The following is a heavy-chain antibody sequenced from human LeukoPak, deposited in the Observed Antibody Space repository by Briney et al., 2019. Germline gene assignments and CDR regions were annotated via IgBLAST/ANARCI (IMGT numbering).Heavy chain of an antibody. V-gene: IGHV3-9*01. CDR1: GFTFDDYA. Sequence: GGSLRLSCAASGFTFDDYAMHWVRQAPGKGLEWVSGISWNSGSIGYADSVKGRFNISRDNAKNSLYLQMNSLRAEDTALYYCAKGSWFDYWGQGTLVTVSS. CDR2: ISWNSGSI. CDR3: AKGSWFDY. J-gene: IGHJ4*02.